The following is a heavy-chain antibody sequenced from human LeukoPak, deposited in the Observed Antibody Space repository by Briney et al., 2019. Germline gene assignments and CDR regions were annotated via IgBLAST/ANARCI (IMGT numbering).Heavy chain of an antibody. CDR2: IRFDGSNK. D-gene: IGHD6-13*01. Sequence: SGGSLRLSCAASGFTFSNYGVHWVRQAPGKGLEWVSFIRFDGSNKYYADSVKGRFTISRDSSKNTLYLQMNSLRAEDTAVYYCAKDRGSSWYGNWFDPWGQGTLVTVSS. J-gene: IGHJ5*02. CDR1: GFTFSNYG. V-gene: IGHV3-30*02. CDR3: AKDRGSSWYGNWFDP.